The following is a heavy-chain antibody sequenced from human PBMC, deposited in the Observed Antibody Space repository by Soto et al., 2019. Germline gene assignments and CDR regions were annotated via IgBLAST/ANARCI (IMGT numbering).Heavy chain of an antibody. CDR2: IYYSGST. J-gene: IGHJ4*02. D-gene: IGHD1-1*01. V-gene: IGHV4-59*01. CDR1: GGSISSYY. Sequence: SETLSLTCTVSGGSISSYYWSWIRQPPGKGLEWIGYIYYSGSTNYNPSLKSRVTISVDTSKNQFSLKLSSVTAADTAVYYCARGVPGPYPVAPPFDYWGQGTLVTVSS. CDR3: ARGVPGPYPVAPPFDY.